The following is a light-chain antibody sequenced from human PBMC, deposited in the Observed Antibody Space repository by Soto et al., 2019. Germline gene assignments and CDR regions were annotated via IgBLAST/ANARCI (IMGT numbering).Light chain of an antibody. Sequence: QSVLTQPPSVSGAPGQRVAISCTGSSSSFGAGYDVHWYQQRPGTAPKLLIFGNSNRPSGVPDRFSGSKSGTSASLTITGLQAEDEGDYYCQSYDSTLSDRYVFGSGTKLTVL. CDR1: SSSFGAGYD. J-gene: IGLJ1*01. CDR2: GNS. CDR3: QSYDSTLSDRYV. V-gene: IGLV1-40*01.